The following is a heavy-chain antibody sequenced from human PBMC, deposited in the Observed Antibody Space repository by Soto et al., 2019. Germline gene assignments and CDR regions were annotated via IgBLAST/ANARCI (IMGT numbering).Heavy chain of an antibody. CDR2: IYHSGST. CDR1: GGSISSGGYS. D-gene: IGHD6-19*01. J-gene: IGHJ4*02. Sequence: QLQLQESGSGLVKPSQTLSLTCAVSGGSISSGGYSWSWIRQPPGKGLEWIGYIYHSGSTYYNPSLKSRATISVDRSKNPFSPRLSSVTAADTAVYYCARAGGLGAVAADYWGQGTLVTVSS. V-gene: IGHV4-30-2*01. CDR3: ARAGGLGAVAADY.